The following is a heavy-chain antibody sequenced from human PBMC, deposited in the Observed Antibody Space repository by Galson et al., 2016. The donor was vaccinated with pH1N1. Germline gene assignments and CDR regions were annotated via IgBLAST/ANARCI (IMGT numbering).Heavy chain of an antibody. V-gene: IGHV3-21*01. CDR3: ARAEEFYDSFGYYGSSGDY. J-gene: IGHJ4*02. Sequence: SLRLSCAASGFSFSNYSMNWVRQAPGKGLEWVSSISSSYNYIYYSDSVEGRFTISRDNAKNSLFLQMNSLRDEDTAVYYCARAEEFYDSFGYYGSSGDYWGQGTLVTVSS. D-gene: IGHD3-22*01. CDR2: ISSSYNYI. CDR1: GFSFSNYS.